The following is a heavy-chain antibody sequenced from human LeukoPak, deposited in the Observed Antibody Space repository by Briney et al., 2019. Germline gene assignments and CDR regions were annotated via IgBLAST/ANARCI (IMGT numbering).Heavy chain of an antibody. CDR1: GFTFRNYG. Sequence: GGSLRLSCAASGFTFRNYGMHWVRQAPGKGLEWVASIWYDGSDKYYADSVKGRFTISRDNSKNTLYLQMNSLRAEHTAVYYCARDIRAAPYFAYWGQGSQVTVHS. CDR2: IWYDGSDK. J-gene: IGHJ4*02. CDR3: ARDIRAAPYFAY. V-gene: IGHV3-33*01. D-gene: IGHD6-6*01.